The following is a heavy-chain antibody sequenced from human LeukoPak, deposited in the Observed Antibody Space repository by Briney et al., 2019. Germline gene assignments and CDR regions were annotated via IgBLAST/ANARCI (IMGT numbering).Heavy chain of an antibody. Sequence: ASVKVSCKASGYTFAGYYIHRLRQAPGQGLEWMAWIRPNSGATNYAQKFQGRVTMTTDTPISTAYMELTSLRSDDTAVYYCAGSIASSGQMPHDYWGQGTLVTVSS. J-gene: IGHJ4*01. V-gene: IGHV1-2*02. CDR2: IRPNSGAT. CDR3: AGSIASSGQMPHDY. CDR1: GYTFAGYY. D-gene: IGHD6-6*01.